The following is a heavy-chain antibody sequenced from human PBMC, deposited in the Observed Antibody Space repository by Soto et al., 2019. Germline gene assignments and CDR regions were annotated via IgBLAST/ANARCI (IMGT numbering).Heavy chain of an antibody. V-gene: IGHV3-23*01. D-gene: IGHD6-19*01. Sequence: PGGSLGLSCAASGFAFGCWAVSWFRQAPGKGLEWVAAISGSGGSTYYADSVKGRFTIARDNSKNTLYLQMNSLTAEDTALYYCAKGVPGIAVAGTGYFQHWGQGTLVTVSS. J-gene: IGHJ1*01. CDR2: ISGSGGST. CDR3: AKGVPGIAVAGTGYFQH. CDR1: GFAFGCWA.